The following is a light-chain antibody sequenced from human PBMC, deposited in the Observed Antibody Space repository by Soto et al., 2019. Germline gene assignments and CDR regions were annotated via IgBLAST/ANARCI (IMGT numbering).Light chain of an antibody. CDR1: QSIGTN. V-gene: IGKV3-15*01. CDR3: QQYNTYSSLT. J-gene: IGKJ4*01. CDR2: GAS. Sequence: EIVMAQSPATLSVSPGERATLSCRASQSIGTNLAWYQQKPGQAPRLLIYGASTRVSGVPARFSGSGSGTDFTLTISSLQPDDFATYYCQQYNTYSSLTFGGGTKVDIK.